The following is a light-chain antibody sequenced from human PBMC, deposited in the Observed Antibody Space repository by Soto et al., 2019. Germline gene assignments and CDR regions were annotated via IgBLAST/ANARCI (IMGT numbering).Light chain of an antibody. V-gene: IGKV1-6*01. J-gene: IGKJ1*01. CDR3: QQTSSSPWT. CDR1: QGIRSA. Sequence: VQVTQSPSSLSASVGDRVTITCRTSQGIRSALGWYQQKPGKVPKLLIYAASTLQSGVPSRFSGSGSGTDFTLTIGSLQPEDFATYYCQQTSSSPWTFGQGTKVDIK. CDR2: AAS.